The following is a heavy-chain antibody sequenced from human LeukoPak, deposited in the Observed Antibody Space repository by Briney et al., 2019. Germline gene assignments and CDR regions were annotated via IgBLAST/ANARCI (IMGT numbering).Heavy chain of an antibody. V-gene: IGHV3-48*03. D-gene: IGHD3-10*02. CDR2: ISTSGSTT. Sequence: GGSLRLSCAASGFTFSDYEINWVRQAPGKGLEWVSCISTSGSTTYYADSVKGRFTISRDNAKNSLFLQMNTLTVEDTAVYYCARGALHVFDYWGQGTPGTVSA. J-gene: IGHJ4*02. CDR3: ARGALHVFDY. CDR1: GFTFSDYE.